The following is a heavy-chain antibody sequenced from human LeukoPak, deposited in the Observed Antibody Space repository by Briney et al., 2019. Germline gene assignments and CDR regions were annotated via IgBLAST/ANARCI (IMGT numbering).Heavy chain of an antibody. V-gene: IGHV3-7*03. Sequence: PGGSLRLSCAASGFTFNNHWMSWVRQAPGKGLEWVGNIKQDGSEKYYVDSVKGRFTISRDNAKNSLYLQMNSLRAEDTAVYYCATDSGYYDSSGYYYFFDYWGQGTLVTVSS. J-gene: IGHJ4*02. D-gene: IGHD3-22*01. CDR2: IKQDGSEK. CDR3: ATDSGYYDSSGYYYFFDY. CDR1: GFTFNNHW.